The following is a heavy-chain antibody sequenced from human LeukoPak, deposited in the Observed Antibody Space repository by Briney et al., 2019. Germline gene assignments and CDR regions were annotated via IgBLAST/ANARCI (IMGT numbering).Heavy chain of an antibody. CDR1: GFTFSSYT. CDR2: VSSTSSYI. Sequence: GGSLRLSCAASGFTFSSYTMHWIRQAPGKGLEWVSSVSSTSSYIYYADSVKGRFTISRDNAKNSLYLQMNSLRAEDTAVYYCSRDHLDGMDVWGQGTTVTVSS. CDR3: SRDHLDGMDV. J-gene: IGHJ6*02. V-gene: IGHV3-21*01.